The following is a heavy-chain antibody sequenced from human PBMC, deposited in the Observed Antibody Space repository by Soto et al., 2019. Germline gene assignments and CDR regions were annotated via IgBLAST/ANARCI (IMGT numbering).Heavy chain of an antibody. CDR1: GFTFSTGA. J-gene: IGHJ4*02. CDR3: ATGFYFDCGXD. D-gene: IGHD2-21*01. Sequence: GGSLRLSCAASGFTFSTGAMNWVRQAPGKGLKWVSGIVGNGGATFYADSVIGRFSISRDHSKNTLYLQLNSLRPEDTAIYYCATGFYFDCGXDWGQGSLVTVSS. V-gene: IGHV3-23*01. CDR2: IVGNGGAT.